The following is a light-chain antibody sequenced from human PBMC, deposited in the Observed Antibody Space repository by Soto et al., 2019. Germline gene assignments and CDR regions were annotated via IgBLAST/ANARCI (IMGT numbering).Light chain of an antibody. CDR2: EVN. Sequence: QSALTQPASVSGAPGQSITISCNGTSSDVGKYTFVSWYGQHPGKAPKLIIFEVNKRPSGVSNRFSGSKSGNTASLTISGLQAEDEANYYCCLYGGSNNYVVFGGGTQLTVL. CDR1: SSDVGKYTF. J-gene: IGLJ2*01. CDR3: CLYGGSNNYVV. V-gene: IGLV2-23*02.